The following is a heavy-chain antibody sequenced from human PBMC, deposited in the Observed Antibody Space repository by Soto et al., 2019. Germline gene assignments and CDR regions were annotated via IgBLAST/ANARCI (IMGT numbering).Heavy chain of an antibody. D-gene: IGHD1-26*01. CDR2: IYYSGST. Sequence: SETLSLTCTVSGGSISSSSYYWGWIRQPPGKGLEWIGSIYYSGSTYYNPSLKSRVTISVDTSKNQFSLKLSSVTAADTAVYYCARRVGGSKTYYYGMDVWGQRTTVTVS. J-gene: IGHJ6*02. CDR3: ARRVGGSKTYYYGMDV. CDR1: GGSISSSSYY. V-gene: IGHV4-39*01.